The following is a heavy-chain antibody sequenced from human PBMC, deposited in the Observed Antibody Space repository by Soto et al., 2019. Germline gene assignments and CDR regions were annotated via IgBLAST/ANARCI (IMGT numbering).Heavy chain of an antibody. D-gene: IGHD6-13*01. V-gene: IGHV4-59*08. Sequence: SETLSLTCTVSGGSISSYYWSWIRQPPGKGLEWIGYIYYSGSTNYNPSLKSRVTISVDTSKNQFSLKLSSVTAADTAVYYCARQFSWGSDWYFDLWGRGTLVTVSS. CDR3: ARQFSWGSDWYFDL. CDR2: IYYSGST. J-gene: IGHJ2*01. CDR1: GGSISSYY.